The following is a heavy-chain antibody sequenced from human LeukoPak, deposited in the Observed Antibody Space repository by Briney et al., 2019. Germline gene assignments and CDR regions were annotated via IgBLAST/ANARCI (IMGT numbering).Heavy chain of an antibody. CDR1: GGSISSYY. D-gene: IGHD3-22*01. Sequence: PSETLSLTCTVSGGSISSYYWSWIRQPPGKGLEWIGYIYYSGSANYNPSLKSRVTISVDTSKNQFSLKLSSVTAADTAVYYCAREHYDGSGYYSSHYYYMDVWGKGTTVTVSS. CDR3: AREHYDGSGYYSSHYYYMDV. V-gene: IGHV4-59*01. CDR2: IYYSGSA. J-gene: IGHJ6*03.